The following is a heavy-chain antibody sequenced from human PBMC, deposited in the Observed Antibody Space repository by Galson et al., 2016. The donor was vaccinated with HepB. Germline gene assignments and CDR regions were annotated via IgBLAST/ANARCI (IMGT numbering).Heavy chain of an antibody. CDR2: IGTLHDS. CDR1: GFTFRSYD. CDR3: ERIAGGSSYTLGYCDL. D-gene: IGHD6-13*01. Sequence: SLRLSCAASGFTFRSYDMSWVRQSTGKGLEWVAAIGTLHDSFFPDSVRGRFSISRENDKNSLYLQLNRLRAGDTAVDYCERIAGGSSYTLGYCDLWGRGTLVTVSS. J-gene: IGHJ2*01. V-gene: IGHV3-13*04.